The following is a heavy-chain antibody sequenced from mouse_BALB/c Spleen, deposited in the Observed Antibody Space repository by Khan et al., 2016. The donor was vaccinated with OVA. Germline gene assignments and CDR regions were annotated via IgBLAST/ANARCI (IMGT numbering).Heavy chain of an antibody. J-gene: IGHJ2*01. D-gene: IGHD2-3*01. CDR1: GYTFTDYA. CDR2: ISTYSGNT. Sequence: QVQLKESGPELVRPGVSVKISCKGTGYTFTDYAMYWVKQSHAESLEWIGLISTYSGNTNYNQKFKGKATMTVDKSSTTAYMELARLTSEDSAMYSCTRPSYDGYYGYWGQGTTLTVSS. CDR3: TRPSYDGYYGY. V-gene: IGHV1S137*01.